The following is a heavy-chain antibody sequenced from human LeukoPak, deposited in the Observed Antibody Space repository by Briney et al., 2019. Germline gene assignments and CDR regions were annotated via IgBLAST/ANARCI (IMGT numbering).Heavy chain of an antibody. J-gene: IGHJ6*02. CDR1: GGSISSSSYY. V-gene: IGHV4-39*07. Sequence: NASETLSLTCTVSGGSISSSSYYWGWIRQPPGKGLEWIGSIYYSGSTYYNPSLKSRVTISVDTSKNQFSLKLSSVTAADTAVYYCARDQRPDYDSSWLDVWGQGTTVTVSS. CDR2: IYYSGST. D-gene: IGHD3-22*01. CDR3: ARDQRPDYDSSWLDV.